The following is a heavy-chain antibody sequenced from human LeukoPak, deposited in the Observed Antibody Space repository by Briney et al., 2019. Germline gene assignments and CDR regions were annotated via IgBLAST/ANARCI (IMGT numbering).Heavy chain of an antibody. CDR1: GFTFSSYS. CDR2: ISSSSSYI. V-gene: IGHV3-21*06. Sequence: GGSLRLSCAASGFTFSSYSMNWVRQAPGKGLEWVSSISSSSSYIYYADSVKGRFTISRDNAKNSPFLQMNSLRAEDTAVYYCARRVPSQVITDYFDNWSQGTLVTVSS. D-gene: IGHD3-16*01. CDR3: ARRVPSQVITDYFDN. J-gene: IGHJ4*02.